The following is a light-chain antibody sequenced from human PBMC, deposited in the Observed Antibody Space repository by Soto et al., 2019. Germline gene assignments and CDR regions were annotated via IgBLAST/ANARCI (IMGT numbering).Light chain of an antibody. Sequence: DIQMTQSPSSVSASVGDRFTISCRASERISDYLAWYQQKPGEAPKLLINTASSLRSGVPSRFSGSGSGTDFTLTIDSLQPEDFATYFCQQTNTAPWTFGQGTKVDIK. CDR2: TAS. CDR1: ERISDY. J-gene: IGKJ1*01. V-gene: IGKV1-39*01. CDR3: QQTNTAPWT.